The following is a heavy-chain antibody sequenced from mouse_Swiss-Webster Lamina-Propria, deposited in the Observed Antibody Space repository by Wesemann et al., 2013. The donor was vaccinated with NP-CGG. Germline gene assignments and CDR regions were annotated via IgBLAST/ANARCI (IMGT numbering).Heavy chain of an antibody. V-gene: IGHV9-3-1*01. D-gene: IGHD1-1*01. Sequence: QIQLVQSGPELKKPGETVKISCKASGYTFTNYGMNWVKQAPGKGLKWMGWINTYTGEPTYADDFKGRFAFSLETSASTAYLQINNLKNEDTATYFCARAYYGSSFSWFAYWGQGTLVTVSA. J-gene: IGHJ3*01. CDR2: INTYTGEP. CDR3: ARAYYGSSFSWFAY. CDR1: GYTFTNYG.